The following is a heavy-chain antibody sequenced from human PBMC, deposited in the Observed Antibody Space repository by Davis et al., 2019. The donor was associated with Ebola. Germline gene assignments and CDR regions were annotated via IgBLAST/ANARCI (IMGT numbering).Heavy chain of an antibody. J-gene: IGHJ5*02. CDR2: MNPNSGNT. V-gene: IGHV1-8*01. CDR3: ARQTFLPAAILFDP. CDR1: GYTFTSYD. Sequence: AASVKVSCKASGYTFTSYDINWVRQATGQGLEWMGWMNPNSGNTGYAQKFQGRVTMTRNTSINTAYMELSSLRSEDTAVYYCARQTFLPAAILFDPWGQGTLVTVSS. D-gene: IGHD2-2*01.